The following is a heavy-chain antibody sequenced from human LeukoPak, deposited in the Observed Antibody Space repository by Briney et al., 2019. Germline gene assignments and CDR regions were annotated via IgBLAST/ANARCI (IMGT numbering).Heavy chain of an antibody. J-gene: IGHJ4*02. Sequence: GGSLRLSCAASGFTFSRHWMHWVRQAPGKGLVGVSRSNSDGSSTNYADSVKGRFTISRDNAKNTLYLQMNSLRAEDTAVYYCASDTVDTAVGIDYWCQGTLVTVSS. V-gene: IGHV3-74*01. CDR3: ASDTVDTAVGIDY. CDR1: GFTFSRHW. CDR2: SNSDGSST. D-gene: IGHD5-18*01.